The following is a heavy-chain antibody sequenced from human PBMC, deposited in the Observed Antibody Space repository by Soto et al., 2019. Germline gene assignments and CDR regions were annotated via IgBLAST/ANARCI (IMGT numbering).Heavy chain of an antibody. J-gene: IGHJ6*03. CDR2: IYYSGST. Sequence: SETLSLTCTVSGGSIGSYYWGWVRQSPEKGLEWIAYIYYSGSTNYNPSLESRVTISLETSNNQFSLKMSSVTAADTAVYYCARVNSGYEVHRQYYYYMDVWGKGTTVTVSS. CDR1: GGSIGSYY. V-gene: IGHV4-59*13. CDR3: ARVNSGYEVHRQYYYYMDV. D-gene: IGHD5-12*01.